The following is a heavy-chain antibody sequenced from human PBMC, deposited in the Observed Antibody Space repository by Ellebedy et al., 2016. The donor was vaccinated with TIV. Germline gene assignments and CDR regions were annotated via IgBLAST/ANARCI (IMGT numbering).Heavy chain of an antibody. V-gene: IGHV2-5*01. J-gene: IGHJ6*02. CDR2: IYWNDDK. Sequence: SGPTLVXPTQTLTLTCTFSGFSLSTSGVGVGWIRQPPGKALEWLALIYWNDDKRYSPSLKSRLTITKDTSKNQVVLTMTNMDPVDTATYYCARILQGFSSGWGYYYGMDGWGQGTTVTVSS. CDR3: ARILQGFSSGWGYYYGMDG. CDR1: GFSLSTSGVG. D-gene: IGHD6-19*01.